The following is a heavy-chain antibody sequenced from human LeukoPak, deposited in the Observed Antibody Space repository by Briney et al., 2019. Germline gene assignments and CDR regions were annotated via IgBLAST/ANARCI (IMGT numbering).Heavy chain of an antibody. Sequence: GGSLRLSCAASGFTFSSYAMHWVRQAPGKGLEWVAVISYDGSNKYYADSVKGRFTISRDNSKNTLYLQMNSLRAEDTAVYYCARVGRRWLQLSSGWFDPWGQGTLVTVFS. CDR1: GFTFSSYA. J-gene: IGHJ5*02. CDR3: ARVGRRWLQLSSGWFDP. V-gene: IGHV3-30*04. CDR2: ISYDGSNK. D-gene: IGHD5-24*01.